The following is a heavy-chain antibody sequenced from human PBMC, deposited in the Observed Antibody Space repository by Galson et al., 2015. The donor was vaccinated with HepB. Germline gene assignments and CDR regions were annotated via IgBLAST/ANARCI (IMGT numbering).Heavy chain of an antibody. CDR2: IYSGGST. CDR1: GFTVSSNY. J-gene: IGHJ4*02. CDR3: ARDWRAPSSSGYYYGIG. D-gene: IGHD3-22*01. V-gene: IGHV3-53*01. Sequence: SLRLSCAASGFTVSSNYMSWVRQAPGKGLEWVSVIYSGGSTYYADSVKGRFTISRDNSKNTLYLQMNSLRAEDTAVYYCARDWRAPSSSGYYYGIGWGQGTLVTVSS.